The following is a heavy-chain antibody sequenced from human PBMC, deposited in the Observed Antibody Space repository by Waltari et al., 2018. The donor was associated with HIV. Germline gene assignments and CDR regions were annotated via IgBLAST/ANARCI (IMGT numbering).Heavy chain of an antibody. V-gene: IGHV3-48*01. Sequence: EMQLVESGGGLVQPGGSLRLSCAASGFTFSDLTMNWVRQAPGKGLEWVSYIDSSSSVVHYSDSVKGRFTISRDNAKRSLFLQMNSLRAEDTALYYCVRPATVTSDGFDYWGQGTLVTVSS. CDR2: IDSSSSVV. J-gene: IGHJ4*02. CDR3: VRPATVTSDGFDY. CDR1: GFTFSDLT. D-gene: IGHD4-17*01.